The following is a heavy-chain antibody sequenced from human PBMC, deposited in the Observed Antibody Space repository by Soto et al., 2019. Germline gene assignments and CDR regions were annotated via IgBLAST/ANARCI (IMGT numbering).Heavy chain of an antibody. J-gene: IGHJ5*02. Sequence: QVQLVQSGAEVKKPGASVKVSCKASGYTFTSYDINWVRQATGQGLEWMGWMNPNSGNTGYAQKFQGRGTMTRNTSISTASMELSSLRSEDTAVYYCARDYAYYDFWSGYSRDNWFDPWGQGTLVTVSS. CDR1: GYTFTSYD. D-gene: IGHD3-3*01. CDR2: MNPNSGNT. CDR3: ARDYAYYDFWSGYSRDNWFDP. V-gene: IGHV1-8*01.